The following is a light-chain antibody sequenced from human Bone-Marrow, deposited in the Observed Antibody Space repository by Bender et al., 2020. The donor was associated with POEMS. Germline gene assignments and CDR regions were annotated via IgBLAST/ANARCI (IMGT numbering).Light chain of an antibody. J-gene: IGLJ2*01. V-gene: IGLV3-1*01. CDR2: QDT. CDR3: QAWDTYSVI. CDR1: DLGDKY. Sequence: SYEVTQPPSVSVSPGQTASITCSGDDLGDKYVAWYQQKPGQPPVLVIYQDTKRPSGIPERFSGSNSGNTATLTISGTQAMDAANYYCQAWDTYSVIFGGGTKLTVL.